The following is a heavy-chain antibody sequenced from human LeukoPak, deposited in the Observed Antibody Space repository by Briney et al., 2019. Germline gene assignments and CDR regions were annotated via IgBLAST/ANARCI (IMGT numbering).Heavy chain of an antibody. CDR1: GGSISSYY. D-gene: IGHD3-22*01. Sequence: SETLSLTCTVSGGSISSYYWSWIRQPPGKGLEWIGYIYYSGSTNYNPSLKSRVTISVDTSKNQFSLKLSSVTAADTAVYYCARGSPDYYDSSGYFGYWGQGTLVTVSS. CDR3: ARGSPDYYDSSGYFGY. J-gene: IGHJ4*02. V-gene: IGHV4-59*01. CDR2: IYYSGST.